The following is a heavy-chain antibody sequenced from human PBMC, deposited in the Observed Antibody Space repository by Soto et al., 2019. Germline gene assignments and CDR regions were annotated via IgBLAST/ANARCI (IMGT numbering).Heavy chain of an antibody. CDR1: GFTFSDYY. CDR3: ARDLPWGYSSSYHYFDY. J-gene: IGHJ4*02. V-gene: IGHV3-11*06. D-gene: IGHD6-6*01. CDR2: ISSSSSYT. Sequence: GGSLRLSCAASGFTFSDYYMSWIRQAPGKGLEWVSYISSSSSYTNYADSVKGRFTISRDNAKNSLYLQMNSLRAEDTAVYYCARDLPWGYSSSYHYFDYWGQGTLVTVSS.